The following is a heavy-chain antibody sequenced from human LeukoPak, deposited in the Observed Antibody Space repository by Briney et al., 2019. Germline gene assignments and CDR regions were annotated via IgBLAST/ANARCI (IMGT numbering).Heavy chain of an antibody. J-gene: IGHJ4*02. CDR2: IKYDGSAT. Sequence: GGSLRLSCAASGFTFSNYWMHWIRQVPGKGLVWVSHIKYDGSATNYADSVKGRFTISRDNAKNTLYLQMNSLRAEDTAVYYCVSGSLQSGYNFDYWGQGALVTVPS. V-gene: IGHV3-74*01. CDR3: VSGSLQSGYNFDY. CDR1: GFTFSNYW. D-gene: IGHD3-3*01.